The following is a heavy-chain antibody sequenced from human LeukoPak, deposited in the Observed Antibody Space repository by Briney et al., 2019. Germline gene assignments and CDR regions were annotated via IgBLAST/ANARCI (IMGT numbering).Heavy chain of an antibody. CDR3: AREWAPADSNRIYAFDI. Sequence: GASVKVPCKASGYTFTGYYMHWVRQAPGQGLEWMGWINPNSGGTNYAQKFQGWVTMTRDTSISTAYMELSRLRSDDTAVYYCAREWAPADSNRIYAFDIWGQGTMVTVSS. CDR1: GYTFTGYY. CDR2: INPNSGGT. V-gene: IGHV1-2*04. J-gene: IGHJ3*02. D-gene: IGHD1-14*01.